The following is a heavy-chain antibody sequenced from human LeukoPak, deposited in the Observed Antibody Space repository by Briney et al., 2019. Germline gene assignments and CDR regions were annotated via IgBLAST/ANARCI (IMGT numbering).Heavy chain of an antibody. D-gene: IGHD3-22*01. CDR1: GFALRSYA. CDR3: ARIHSLYYYDSSGYGAFDI. Sequence: TGRSLRLSCAVSGFALRSYAIHWVRQAPGKGLEWVAVIWNDGSNKYYADSVKGRFTISRDNSKNTLYLQMNSLRAEDTAVYYCARIHSLYYYDSSGYGAFDIWGQGTMVTVSS. CDR2: IWNDGSNK. V-gene: IGHV3-33*08. J-gene: IGHJ3*02.